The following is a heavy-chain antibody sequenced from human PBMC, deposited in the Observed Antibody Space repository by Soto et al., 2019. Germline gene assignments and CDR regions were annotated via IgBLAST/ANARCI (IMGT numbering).Heavy chain of an antibody. CDR2: IHPSGGST. Sequence: XSVNVSCQASGYTFTSYYMHWVRQAPGQGLEWMGIIHPSGGSTTYAQKFQGRVTMTRDTSTSTVYMELSSLRSEDTAVYYCARDLGGIATRPPQDWGQGSLVTVSS. D-gene: IGHD6-6*01. V-gene: IGHV1-46*01. CDR3: ARDLGGIATRPPQD. CDR1: GYTFTSYY. J-gene: IGHJ1*01.